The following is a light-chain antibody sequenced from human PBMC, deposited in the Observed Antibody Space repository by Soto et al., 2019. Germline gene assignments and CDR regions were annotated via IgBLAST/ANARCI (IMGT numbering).Light chain of an antibody. Sequence: EIVLTQSPATLSVSPGERATLSCRASQTVTPNFLAWYQQKPGQAPRLLMYDVSTRASGIPARFSVSGSGKQFTLTISSLQSEDSAVYYCQQYCAWPLTFGGGTKVEIK. CDR2: DVS. V-gene: IGKV3-15*01. CDR3: QQYCAWPLT. J-gene: IGKJ4*01. CDR1: QTVTPN.